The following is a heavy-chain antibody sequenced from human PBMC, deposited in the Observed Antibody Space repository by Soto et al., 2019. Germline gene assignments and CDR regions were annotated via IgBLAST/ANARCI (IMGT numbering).Heavy chain of an antibody. J-gene: IGHJ4*02. D-gene: IGHD5-12*01. V-gene: IGHV3-9*01. CDR1: GFTFDDYA. CDR2: ISWNSGSI. CDR3: ARLYLAATITSLDY. Sequence: GGSLRLSCAASGFTFDDYAMHWVRQAPGKGLEWVASISWNSGSIGYADSVKGRFTISRDNAKNSLSLQMNSLRPEDTALYYCARLYLAATITSLDYWGQGTLVTVSS.